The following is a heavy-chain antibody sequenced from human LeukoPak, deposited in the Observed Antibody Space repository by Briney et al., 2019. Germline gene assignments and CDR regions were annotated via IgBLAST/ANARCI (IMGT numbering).Heavy chain of an antibody. CDR2: IGGSNGIT. CDR3: ARNENSGWGYFDY. D-gene: IGHD5-12*01. J-gene: IGHJ4*02. Sequence: TGGSLRLSCAASRFTSNSYAMSWVRQAPGKGLEWVSVIGGSNGITFYVGSVKGRFTISRDNSKDTLYLQMNSLRAEDTAVYYCARNENSGWGYFDYWGQGTLVTVSS. CDR1: RFTSNSYA. V-gene: IGHV3-23*01.